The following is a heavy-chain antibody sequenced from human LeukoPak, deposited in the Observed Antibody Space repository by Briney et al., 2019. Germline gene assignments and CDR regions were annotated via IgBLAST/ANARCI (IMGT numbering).Heavy chain of an antibody. Sequence: PGGSLRLSCAASGFTFSNYAMSWVRQAPGKGLEWVSAISGIGGSTYYADSVKGRFTISRDNSKNTLYLQMNSLRAEDTAVYYCARDLATVTTNWGQGTLVTVSS. CDR1: GFTFSNYA. D-gene: IGHD4-17*01. CDR2: ISGIGGST. CDR3: ARDLATVTTN. V-gene: IGHV3-23*01. J-gene: IGHJ4*02.